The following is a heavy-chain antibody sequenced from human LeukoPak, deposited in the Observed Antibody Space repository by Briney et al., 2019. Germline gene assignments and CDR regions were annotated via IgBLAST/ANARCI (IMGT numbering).Heavy chain of an antibody. CDR3: ARGGIAAAGLGADY. J-gene: IGHJ4*02. CDR2: IYYSGST. CDR1: GGSISSYY. D-gene: IGHD6-13*01. Sequence: SETLSLTCTVSGGSISSYYWGWIRQPPGKGLEWIGSIYYSGSTYYNPSLKSRVTISVDTSKNQFSLKLSSVTAADTAVYYCARGGIAAAGLGADYWGQGTLVTVSS. V-gene: IGHV4-39*01.